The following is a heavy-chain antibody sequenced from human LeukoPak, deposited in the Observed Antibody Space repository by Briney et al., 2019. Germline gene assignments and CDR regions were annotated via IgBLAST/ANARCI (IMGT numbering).Heavy chain of an antibody. CDR2: LTSDGST. D-gene: IGHD3-22*01. J-gene: IGHJ3*02. CDR3: ARVAKQYYYDSSGYAGAFDI. Sequence: PGGSLRLSCAASGFTFSSYAISWVRQAPGKGLEWVSALTSDGSTFYTDSVKGRFTISRDNFKNTLSLQMNSLRAEDTAVYYCARVAKQYYYDSSGYAGAFDIWGQGTMVTVSS. CDR1: GFTFSSYA. V-gene: IGHV3-23*01.